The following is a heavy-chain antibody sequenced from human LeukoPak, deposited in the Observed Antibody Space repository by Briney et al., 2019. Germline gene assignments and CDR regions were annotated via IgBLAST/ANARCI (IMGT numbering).Heavy chain of an antibody. CDR3: AREGQRGYSYGSYYFDY. Sequence: GASVKVSCKASGGTFSSYAISWVRQAPGQGLEWMGGIIPIFGTANYAQKFQGRVTITADESTSTAYMELSSLRSEDTAVYYCAREGQRGYSYGSYYFDYWGQGTLVTVSS. CDR2: IIPIFGTA. D-gene: IGHD5-18*01. V-gene: IGHV1-69*13. J-gene: IGHJ4*02. CDR1: GGTFSSYA.